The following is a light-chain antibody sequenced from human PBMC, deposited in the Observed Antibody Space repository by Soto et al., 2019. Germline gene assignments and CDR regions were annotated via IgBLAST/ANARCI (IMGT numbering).Light chain of an antibody. J-gene: IGKJ5*01. CDR2: DTS. CDR3: QQYTNWPPIT. CDR1: QSVSIK. V-gene: IGKV3-15*01. Sequence: IGMTQSASTLSLSPGERATLSCRASQSVSIKLAWYQQRPGQAPRLLIYDTSTRATGIPARFSGSGSGTEFTLTISSLQSEDFAIYYCQQYTNWPPITFGQGTRLEIK.